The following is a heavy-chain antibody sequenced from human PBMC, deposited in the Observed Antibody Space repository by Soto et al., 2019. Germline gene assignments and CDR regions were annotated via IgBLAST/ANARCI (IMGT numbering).Heavy chain of an antibody. CDR1: GFTFSSYA. D-gene: IGHD3-3*01. J-gene: IGHJ4*02. V-gene: IGHV3-23*01. CDR3: AKGSKFTIFSANDF. CDR2: LSGNSGTT. Sequence: EVQLLESGGGLVQPGGSLRLSCAASGFTFSSYAMTWVRQAPGKGMEWVSALSGNSGTTYSADSVKGRFTISRDSTRNTLYLQMSSLRAEDTAIYYCAKGSKFTIFSANDFWGQGPLVTVSS.